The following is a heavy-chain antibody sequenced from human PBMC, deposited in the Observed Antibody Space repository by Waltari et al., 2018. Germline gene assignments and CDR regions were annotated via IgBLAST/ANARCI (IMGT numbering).Heavy chain of an antibody. CDR2: IQYMGST. CDR3: ARDRGSYYYDSSGYPHAFDI. V-gene: IGHV4-30-4*08. CDR1: GGSISSGDYY. Sequence: QVQLQESGPGLVKPSQTLSLTCTVSGGSISSGDYYWSWIRQPPGKGLEWIGYIQYMGSTYYNPSLKSRVTISVDTSKNQFSLKLSSVTAADTAVYYCARDRGSYYYDSSGYPHAFDIWGQGTMVTVSS. D-gene: IGHD3-22*01. J-gene: IGHJ3*02.